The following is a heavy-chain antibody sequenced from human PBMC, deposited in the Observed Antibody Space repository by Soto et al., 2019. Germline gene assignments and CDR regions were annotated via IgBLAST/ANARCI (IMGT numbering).Heavy chain of an antibody. CDR1: GGTFSSYA. D-gene: IGHD5-18*01. V-gene: IGHV1-69*13. J-gene: IGHJ5*02. Sequence: SVKVSCKASGGTFSSYAIIWVRQAPGQGLEWMGGIIPIFGTANYAQKFQGRVTITADESTSTAYMELSSLRSEDTAVYYCARAGYSYARPLGNWFDPWGQGTLVTVSS. CDR2: IIPIFGTA. CDR3: ARAGYSYARPLGNWFDP.